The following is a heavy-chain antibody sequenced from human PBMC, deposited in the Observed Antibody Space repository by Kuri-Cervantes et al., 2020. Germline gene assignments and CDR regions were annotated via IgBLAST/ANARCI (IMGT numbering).Heavy chain of an antibody. CDR2: ISLTGNTA. CDR1: GFTFSSYW. J-gene: IGHJ4*02. CDR3: AKSSRSYNWGFFDF. V-gene: IGHV3-23*01. Sequence: GESLKISCAASGFTFSSYWMHWVRQAPGKGLEWVSGISLTGNTAYYADSVRGRFTISRDNSQSTLYLQMNSLRAEDTAVYYCAKSSRSYNWGFFDFWGQGTLVTVSS. D-gene: IGHD1-26*01.